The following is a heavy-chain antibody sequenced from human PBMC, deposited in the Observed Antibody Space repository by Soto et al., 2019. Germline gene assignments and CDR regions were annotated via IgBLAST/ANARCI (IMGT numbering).Heavy chain of an antibody. Sequence: GGSLRLSCAASGFTFSSYAISWVRQAPGKGLEWVSAISGSGGSTYYADSVKGRFTISRDNSKNTLYLQMNSLRAEDTAVYYCAKVSWIQLWFFDYWGQGTLVTVSS. J-gene: IGHJ4*02. CDR3: AKVSWIQLWFFDY. CDR1: GFTFSSYA. D-gene: IGHD5-18*01. V-gene: IGHV3-23*01. CDR2: ISGSGGST.